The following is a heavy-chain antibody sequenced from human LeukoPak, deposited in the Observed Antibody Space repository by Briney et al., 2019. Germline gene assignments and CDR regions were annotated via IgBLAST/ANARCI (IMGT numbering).Heavy chain of an antibody. V-gene: IGHV3-7*04. J-gene: IGHJ3*02. CDR3: ARGGLYWHI. D-gene: IGHD2-15*01. CDR2: IKQDGSEK. Sequence: PSETLSLTCAVYGGSFSDYYWSWVRQAPGKGLEWVANIKQDGSEKNYVDSVKGRFTISRDNAKNSLYLQMNSLRAEDTALYYCARGGLYWHIWGQGTMVTVSS. CDR1: GGSFSDYY.